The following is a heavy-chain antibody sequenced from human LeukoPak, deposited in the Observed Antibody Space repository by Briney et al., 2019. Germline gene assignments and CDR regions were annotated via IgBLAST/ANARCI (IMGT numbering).Heavy chain of an antibody. CDR2: IAGSSGYI. CDR1: GFTFSSYV. D-gene: IGHD2-21*02. Sequence: GGSLRLSCAGSGFTFSSYVMSWVRQAPGKGLEWVSSIAGSSGYISYADSVKGRFTISRDNAKKSLYLQMTSLTAEDTAVYYCARDRGAYCGGDCYLGFDYWGRGTLVTVSS. J-gene: IGHJ4*01. CDR3: ARDRGAYCGGDCYLGFDY. V-gene: IGHV3-21*01.